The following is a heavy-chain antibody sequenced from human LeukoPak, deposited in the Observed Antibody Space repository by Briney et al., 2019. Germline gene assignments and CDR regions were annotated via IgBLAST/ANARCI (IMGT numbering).Heavy chain of an antibody. CDR2: INPSGGST. J-gene: IGHJ3*02. V-gene: IGHV1-46*01. D-gene: IGHD3-22*01. CDR3: AGDSYYYDSSGYRAFDI. Sequence: ASVKVSCKAPGYTFTSYYMHWVRQAPGQGLEWMGIINPSGGSTSYAQKFQGRVTMTRDMSTSTVYMELSSLRSEDTAVYYCAGDSYYYDSSGYRAFDIWGQGTMVTVSS. CDR1: GYTFTSYY.